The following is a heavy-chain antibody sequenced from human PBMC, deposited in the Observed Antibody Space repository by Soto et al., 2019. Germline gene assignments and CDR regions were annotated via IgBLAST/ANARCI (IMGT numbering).Heavy chain of an antibody. D-gene: IGHD3-22*01. J-gene: IGHJ3*01. V-gene: IGHV3-9*01. CDR1: GFAFDDYA. Sequence: EVQLVESGGGLVQPGRSLRLSCAASGFAFDDYAMHWVRQPPGKGLEWVSRISWNSDYIAYGDSVKGRFTVSRDNVKNSLFLQMDSLRPEDTALYYCVKEYYAVSGGLGGLHAFDFWGQGTVVNVST. CDR2: ISWNSDYI. CDR3: VKEYYAVSGGLGGLHAFDF.